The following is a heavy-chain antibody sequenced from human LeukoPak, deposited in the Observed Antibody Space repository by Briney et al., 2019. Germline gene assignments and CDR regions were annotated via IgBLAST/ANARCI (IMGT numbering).Heavy chain of an antibody. Sequence: GSLRLSCAASGFTSSSYAMSWVRQAPGKGLEWVSAVTASAGNTYYADSVKGRFTISRDNSKNTLYLQVNSLRAEDTAVYYCAKGDYYGSGSTFKNGMDVWGQGTTVTVSS. D-gene: IGHD3-10*01. CDR3: AKGDYYGSGSTFKNGMDV. V-gene: IGHV3-23*01. J-gene: IGHJ6*02. CDR1: GFTSSSYA. CDR2: VTASAGNT.